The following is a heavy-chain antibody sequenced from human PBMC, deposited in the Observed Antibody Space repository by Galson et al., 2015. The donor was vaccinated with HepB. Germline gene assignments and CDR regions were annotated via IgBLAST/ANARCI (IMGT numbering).Heavy chain of an antibody. J-gene: IGHJ4*02. D-gene: IGHD6-19*01. Sequence: SLRLSCAASGFTFSSYAMSWVRQAPGKGLEWVSAISGSGGSTYYADSVKGRFTISRDNSKNTLYLQMNSLRAEDTAVYYCAKTIAVADNKWGYYFDYWGQGTLVTVSS. CDR2: ISGSGGST. CDR3: AKTIAVADNKWGYYFDY. CDR1: GFTFSSYA. V-gene: IGHV3-23*01.